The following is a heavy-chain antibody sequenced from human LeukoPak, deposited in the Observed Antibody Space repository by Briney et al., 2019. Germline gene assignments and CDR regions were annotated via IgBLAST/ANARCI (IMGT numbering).Heavy chain of an antibody. J-gene: IGHJ4*02. CDR2: IYYSGRT. Sequence: PSETLSLTCTVSGGSISSNSYYWGWIRQPPGKGLEWIGSIYYSGRTYYNPSLKSRVTISVDTSKNQFSLKLSSVTAADTAVYYCARPLWFGELFAFDYWGQGTLVTVSS. D-gene: IGHD3-10*01. CDR3: ARPLWFGELFAFDY. V-gene: IGHV4-39*01. CDR1: GGSISSNSYY.